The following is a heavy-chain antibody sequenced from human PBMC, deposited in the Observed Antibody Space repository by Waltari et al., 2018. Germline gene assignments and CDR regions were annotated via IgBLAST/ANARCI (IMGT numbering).Heavy chain of an antibody. CDR1: GFTLSNYW. CDR2: IKTDGAEE. Sequence: VQRVESGGDLVQPGGSLRLSCAGSGFTLSNYWMSWVRQAPGKGPEWMANIKTDGAEEYYVDSVRGRFTISRDNAKNLLFLQMNSLRPEDTAVYYCARDQWFGFDIWGQGTMVTVSS. J-gene: IGHJ3*02. D-gene: IGHD3-22*01. V-gene: IGHV3-7*01. CDR3: ARDQWFGFDI.